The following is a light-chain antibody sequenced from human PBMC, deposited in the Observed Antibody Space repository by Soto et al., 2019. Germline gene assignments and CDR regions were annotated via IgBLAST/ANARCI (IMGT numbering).Light chain of an antibody. CDR3: QQYGSSPFT. CDR1: QSVSSSY. V-gene: IGKV3-20*01. Sequence: EIVLTQSPGPLSLSPGARATLSCRASQSVSSSYLAWYQQKPGQAPRLLIYGASSRATGIPDRFSGSGSGTDFTLTISRLEPEDFAVYYCQQYGSSPFTFGPGTKGDIK. CDR2: GAS. J-gene: IGKJ3*01.